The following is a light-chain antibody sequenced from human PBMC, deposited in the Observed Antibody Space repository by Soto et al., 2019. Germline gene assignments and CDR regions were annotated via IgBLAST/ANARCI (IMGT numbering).Light chain of an antibody. CDR3: QQYNSYSIT. CDR1: QSLLHSNGYNY. CDR2: DAS. J-gene: IGKJ5*01. V-gene: IGKV1-5*01. Sequence: MTQAPLSLPVTPGEPASISFVASQSLLHSNGYNYLDWYQQKPGKAPKLLIYDASSLESGVPSRFSGSGSGAEFTLTISSLQPDDFATYYCQQYNSYSITFGQGTRLEIK.